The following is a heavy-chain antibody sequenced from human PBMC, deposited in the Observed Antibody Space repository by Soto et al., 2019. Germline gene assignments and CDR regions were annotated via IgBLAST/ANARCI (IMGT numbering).Heavy chain of an antibody. J-gene: IGHJ4*02. CDR1: RGTFSSYA. CDR2: LIPIFATA. D-gene: IGHD1-26*01. V-gene: IGHV1-69*13. Sequence: SVKVSCKASRGTFSSYAVSWVRQAPGQGLEWMGGLIPIFATANYAQKFQGRVTITADESTNTAYMELRSLRSEDTALYYCARVYAATFFYYFDYWGQGTLVTVSS. CDR3: ARVYAATFFYYFDY.